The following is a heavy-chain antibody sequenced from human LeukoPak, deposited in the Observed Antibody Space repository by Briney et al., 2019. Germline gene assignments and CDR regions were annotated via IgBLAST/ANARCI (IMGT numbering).Heavy chain of an antibody. CDR1: GGTISSYY. J-gene: IGHJ5*02. CDR3: AREVTMVRGVGWFDP. D-gene: IGHD3-10*01. CDR2: IYSSGST. V-gene: IGHV4-59*01. Sequence: SETLSLTCTASGGTISSYYWSWIRQPPGKGLEWIGHIYSSGSTNYNPSLKSRVTISVDTSKNQFSLKLSSVTAADTAVYYCAREVTMVRGVGWFDPWGQGTLVTVSS.